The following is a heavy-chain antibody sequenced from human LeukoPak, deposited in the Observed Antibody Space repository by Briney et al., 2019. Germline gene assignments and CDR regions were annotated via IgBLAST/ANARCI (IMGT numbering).Heavy chain of an antibody. CDR1: GGSISSSSYY. V-gene: IGHV4-39*07. Sequence: PSETLSLTCTVSGGSISSSSYYWGWIRQPPGKGLEWIGSIYYSGSTNYNPSLKSRVTISVDTSKNQFSLKLSSVTAADTAVYYCVKEATVWGSLNAFDIWGQGTMVTVSS. CDR2: IYYSGST. CDR3: VKEATVWGSLNAFDI. D-gene: IGHD3-16*01. J-gene: IGHJ3*02.